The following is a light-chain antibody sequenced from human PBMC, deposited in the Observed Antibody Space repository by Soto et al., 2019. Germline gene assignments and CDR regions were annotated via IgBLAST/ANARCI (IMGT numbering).Light chain of an antibody. Sequence: QLTGSQPFRSASVGDRVSITVVASSVITNDLGWYQQKPGKAPKILIYKASSLESGVPSRFSGSGSGTEFTLIISGLQPDDSATYYCQQYNNTNNPWMVGRGTQVDIK. V-gene: IGKV1-5*03. J-gene: IGKJ1*01. CDR3: QQYNNTNNPWM. CDR2: KAS. CDR1: SVITND.